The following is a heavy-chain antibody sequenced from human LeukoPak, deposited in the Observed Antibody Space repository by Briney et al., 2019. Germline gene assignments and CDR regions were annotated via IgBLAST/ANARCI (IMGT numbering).Heavy chain of an antibody. V-gene: IGHV1-2*02. D-gene: IGHD6-6*01. J-gene: IGHJ4*02. CDR2: INPNSGGT. Sequence: ASVKVSCKASGYTFTGYYMHWVRQAPGQGLEWMGWINPNSGGTNYAQKFQGRVTMTRDTSISTAYMELSRLGSDDSAVYYCARSRTDEYSSSGALDYWGQGTLVTVSS. CDR3: ARSRTDEYSSSGALDY. CDR1: GYTFTGYY.